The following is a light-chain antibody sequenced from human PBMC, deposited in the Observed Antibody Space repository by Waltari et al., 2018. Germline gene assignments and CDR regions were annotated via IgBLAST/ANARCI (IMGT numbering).Light chain of an antibody. CDR3: QQRNSYPLT. Sequence: DIQMTQSPPSLSASLGDKVPITCRASQDISNALAWYQQKPGKAPKLLVYAASSLQTGVPSRFSGSGSGTYFTLTISSLQPEDFAVYYCQQRNSYPLTFGGGTKVDFK. V-gene: IGKV1-17*01. CDR1: QDISNA. J-gene: IGKJ4*01. CDR2: AAS.